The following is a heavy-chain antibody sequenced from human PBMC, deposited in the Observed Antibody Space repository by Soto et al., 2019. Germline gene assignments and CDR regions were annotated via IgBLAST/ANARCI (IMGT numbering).Heavy chain of an antibody. Sequence: QVQLVQSGAEVKKPGSSVKVSCKASGCTFSSYAISWVRQSPGQGLEWMGGIIPISGTANYAQKFQGRVTITADESTSTAYMELSSLLSEDTAVYYFARSQGSSTSLEIYYYYYYGMDVWGQGTTVNVSS. CDR2: IIPISGTA. CDR3: ARSQGSSTSLEIYYYYYYGMDV. D-gene: IGHD2-2*01. J-gene: IGHJ6*02. CDR1: GCTFSSYA. V-gene: IGHV1-69*01.